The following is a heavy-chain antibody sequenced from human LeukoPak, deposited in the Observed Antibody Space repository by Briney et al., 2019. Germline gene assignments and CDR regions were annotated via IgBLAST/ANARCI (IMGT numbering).Heavy chain of an antibody. Sequence: EASVKVSCKASGYTFTGYYMHWVRQAPGQGLEWMGWINPNSGGTNYAQKFQGRVTMTRDTSISTAYMELSRLRSDDTAVYYCAREGAGVSGSYYFDYWGQGTLVTVSS. V-gene: IGHV1-2*02. CDR2: INPNSGGT. J-gene: IGHJ4*02. CDR1: GYTFTGYY. CDR3: AREGAGVSGSYYFDY. D-gene: IGHD1-26*01.